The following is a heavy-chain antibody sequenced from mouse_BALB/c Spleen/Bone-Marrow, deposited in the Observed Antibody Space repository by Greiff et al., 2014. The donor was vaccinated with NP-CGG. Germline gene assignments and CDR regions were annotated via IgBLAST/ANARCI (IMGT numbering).Heavy chain of an antibody. Sequence: VQLQQSGPGLVAPSQSLSISCTVSGFSLTSYGVHWVRQPPGKGLEWLGVIWADGSTNYNSALMSRLSISKDNSKSQVFLKMNSLQTDDTAMYYCGRITTATGAMDYWGQGTSVTVSS. J-gene: IGHJ4*01. D-gene: IGHD1-2*01. CDR3: GRITTATGAMDY. CDR2: IWADGST. CDR1: GFSLTSYG. V-gene: IGHV2-9*02.